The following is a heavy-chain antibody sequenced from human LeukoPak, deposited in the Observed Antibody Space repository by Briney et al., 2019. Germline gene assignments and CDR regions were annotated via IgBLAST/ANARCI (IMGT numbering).Heavy chain of an antibody. V-gene: IGHV4-34*01. J-gene: IGHJ3*02. Sequence: SETLSLTCAIYGGSFSGYYWSWFRQPPGKGLEGIGGINHSGSTNYNPSLKIRVTVSVDTSKNQFSLKLSSVTAADTAVYYRARLRGSGYYYRQHAFDIWGQGTMVTVSS. CDR3: ARLRGSGYYYRQHAFDI. CDR1: GGSFSGYY. CDR2: INHSGST. D-gene: IGHD3-22*01.